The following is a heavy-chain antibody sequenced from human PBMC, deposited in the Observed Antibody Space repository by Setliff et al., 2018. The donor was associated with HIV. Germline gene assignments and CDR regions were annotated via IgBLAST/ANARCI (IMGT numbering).Heavy chain of an antibody. D-gene: IGHD2-8*02. Sequence: PSETLSLTCSVSGVSISGHYWTWVRQPPGKGLEWIGYIYTSVTTEYNPSLESRVTISLDTAKDQVSLKLRSVTAADTALYYCARLIHTGLLYLDYWGLGMWVTVSS. CDR2: IYTSVTT. CDR1: GVSISGHY. V-gene: IGHV4-4*09. CDR3: ARLIHTGLLYLDY. J-gene: IGHJ4*02.